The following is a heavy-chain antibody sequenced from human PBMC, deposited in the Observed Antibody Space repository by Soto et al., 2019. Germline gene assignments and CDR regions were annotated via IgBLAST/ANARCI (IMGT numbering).Heavy chain of an antibody. J-gene: IGHJ3*02. D-gene: IGHD3-22*01. Sequence: QLQLQESGSGLVKPSQTLSLTCAVSGGSISSGGYSWSWIRQPPGKGLEWIGYIYHSGSTYYNPSLKSRVNISVDRSKNQFSLKLSSVTAADTAVYYCASNLYYDSSGYYRSDAFDIWGQGTMVTVSS. V-gene: IGHV4-30-2*01. CDR1: GGSISSGGYS. CDR2: IYHSGST. CDR3: ASNLYYDSSGYYRSDAFDI.